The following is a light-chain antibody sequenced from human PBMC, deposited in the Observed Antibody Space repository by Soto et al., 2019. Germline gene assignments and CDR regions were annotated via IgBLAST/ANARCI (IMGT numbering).Light chain of an antibody. CDR2: AAS. CDR3: QQSYSTPYT. J-gene: IGKJ2*01. V-gene: IGKV1-39*01. Sequence: DIQTTQSPSSLSASVGDRVTITCRASQSMSIYLNWYQQKPGKAPKLLIYAASSLQSGVPSRFSGSGSGTDFTLTISSLQPEEFATYYCQQSYSTPYTFGQGTKLEIK. CDR1: QSMSIY.